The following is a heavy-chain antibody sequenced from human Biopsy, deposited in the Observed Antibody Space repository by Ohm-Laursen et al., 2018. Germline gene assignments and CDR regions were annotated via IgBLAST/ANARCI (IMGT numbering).Heavy chain of an antibody. CDR1: GFTFSDHN. J-gene: IGHJ5*01. CDR2: IWSSATYK. CDR3: ATELLPSGVGGPWLDS. Sequence: SLRLSCAASGFTFSDHNMHWVRQAPGKGLEWVAFIWSSATYKAYADSVKGRFTVSRVNSKNTVYLQMNSLSADDTAIYFCATELLPSGVGGPWLDSWGQGTPVTVSS. D-gene: IGHD3-10*01. V-gene: IGHV3-33*01.